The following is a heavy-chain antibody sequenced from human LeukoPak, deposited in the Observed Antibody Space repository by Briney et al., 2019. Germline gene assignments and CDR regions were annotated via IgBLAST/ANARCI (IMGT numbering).Heavy chain of an antibody. Sequence: NPSETLSLTCAVYGGSFSGYYWSWIRQPPGKGLEWIGEINHSGSTDYNPSLKSRVTISVDTSKNQFSLKLSSVTAADTAVYYCARGSYDFWSGYQGSWYFDLWGRGTLVTVSS. J-gene: IGHJ2*01. V-gene: IGHV4-34*01. CDR3: ARGSYDFWSGYQGSWYFDL. CDR2: INHSGST. CDR1: GGSFSGYY. D-gene: IGHD3-3*01.